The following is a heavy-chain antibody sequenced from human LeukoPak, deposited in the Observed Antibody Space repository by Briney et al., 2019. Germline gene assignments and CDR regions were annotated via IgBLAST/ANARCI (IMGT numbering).Heavy chain of an antibody. J-gene: IGHJ4*02. CDR3: ARASGGYSSTVFDY. D-gene: IGHD6-13*01. Sequence: GGSLRLSCAASGFTFSSYWMSWVRQAPGKGLEWVANTKQDGSEKYYVDSVKGRFTISRGNAKNSLYLQMNSLRAEDTAVYYCARASGGYSSTVFDYWGQGTLVTVSS. CDR1: GFTFSSYW. V-gene: IGHV3-7*01. CDR2: TKQDGSEK.